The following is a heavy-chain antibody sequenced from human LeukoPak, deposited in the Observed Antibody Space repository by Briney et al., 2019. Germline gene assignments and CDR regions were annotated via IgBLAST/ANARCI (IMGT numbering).Heavy chain of an antibody. CDR1: VGSISSSAW. CDR2: IYHTGSP. J-gene: IGHJ5*02. Sequence: SETLSLTCTVSVGSISSSAWLSWVRQPPGKGLEWIGEIYHTGSPNYNPSLKSRATISIDRSKNQFSLKLSSVTAADTAVYYCASLGLNWFDPWGQGTLVTVSS. CDR3: ASLGLNWFDP. D-gene: IGHD3/OR15-3a*01. V-gene: IGHV4-4*02.